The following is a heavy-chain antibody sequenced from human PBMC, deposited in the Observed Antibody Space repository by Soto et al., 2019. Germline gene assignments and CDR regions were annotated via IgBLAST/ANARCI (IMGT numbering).Heavy chain of an antibody. D-gene: IGHD2-2*01. CDR2: IKGDGSAK. CDR1: GFTFSSFW. J-gene: IGHJ6*02. Sequence: GGSLRLSCVVSGFTFSSFWMSWVRQAPGKGLEWVANIKGDGSAKHYLDSVTGRFTISRDNAKNSLSLQMNSLRAEDTAVYYCVRDGCVENSCQIYGMDVWGQGTTVTVSS. CDR3: VRDGCVENSCQIYGMDV. V-gene: IGHV3-7*03.